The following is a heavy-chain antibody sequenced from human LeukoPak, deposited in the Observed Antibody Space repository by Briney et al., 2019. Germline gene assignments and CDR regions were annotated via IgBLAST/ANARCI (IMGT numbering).Heavy chain of an antibody. Sequence: SETLSLTCVVSAGSFSGDSWSWIRQAPGKGLEWIGEVARTGSTNYHPSLKSRVLISVDTSKSQFSLKVNSVTAADTGVYYCARGDGVIGAIGIGSWYFDLWGRGTLVAVSS. J-gene: IGHJ2*01. V-gene: IGHV4-34*01. CDR1: AGSFSGDS. CDR3: ARGDGVIGAIGIGSWYFDL. D-gene: IGHD2/OR15-2a*01. CDR2: VARTGST.